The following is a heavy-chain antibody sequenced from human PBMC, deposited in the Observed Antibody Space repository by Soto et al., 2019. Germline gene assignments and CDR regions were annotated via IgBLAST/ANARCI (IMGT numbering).Heavy chain of an antibody. CDR1: DVSINSSSDY. J-gene: IGHJ5*01. CDR2: IYYSGST. Sequence: KPSETLSLTCTVSDVSINSSSDYWGWIRQPPGKGLEWIGSIYYSGSTYYNPSLKSRVTMSVDTSKNQFSLKLSSVTAADTALYYCARVRQGCSANNCYFDPWGQGTQVTVSS. CDR3: ARVRQGCSANNCYFDP. V-gene: IGHV4-39*01. D-gene: IGHD1-1*01.